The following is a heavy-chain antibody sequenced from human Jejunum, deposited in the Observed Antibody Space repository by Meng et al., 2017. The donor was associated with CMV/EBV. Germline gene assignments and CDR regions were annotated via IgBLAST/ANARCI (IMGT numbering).Heavy chain of an antibody. CDR3: ARAPSGLGFSGATS. J-gene: IGHJ1*01. CDR2: IPSAGGSA. CDR1: GFTFDDYA. V-gene: IGHV3-74*01. D-gene: IGHD5-12*01. Sequence: SGFTFDDYAMHWVRQVPGKGLVWVSCIPSAGGSARYADSVKGRFTISRDNAENTVYLQMDSLRVEDTAVYYCARAPSGLGFSGATSWGQGTLVTVSS.